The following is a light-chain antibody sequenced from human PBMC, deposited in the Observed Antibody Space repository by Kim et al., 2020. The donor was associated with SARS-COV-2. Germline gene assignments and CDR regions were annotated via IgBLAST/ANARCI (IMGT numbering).Light chain of an antibody. CDR1: QSVSTY. CDR2: DAS. Sequence: EIVLTQSPATLSLSPGERATLSCRASQSVSTYLAWYQQKFGQAPRLLIYDASNRATGIPARFSGSGSGTDFTLTISRLEPEDFAVYYCQQRSTWPSWTFGQGTKVDIK. V-gene: IGKV3-11*01. J-gene: IGKJ1*01. CDR3: QQRSTWPSWT.